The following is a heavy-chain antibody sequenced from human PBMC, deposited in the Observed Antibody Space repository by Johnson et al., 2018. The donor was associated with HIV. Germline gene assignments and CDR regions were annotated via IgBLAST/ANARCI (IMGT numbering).Heavy chain of an antibody. J-gene: IGHJ3*02. CDR3: ARGQVARGAFDI. Sequence: QVQLVESGGGVVQPGRSLRLSCAASGFTFSSYALHWVRQAPGKGLEWVAVISYDGSHKYYADSVKGRFTISRDNSKNTLYLQMNSLRAEDTAVYYCARGQVARGAFDIWGQGTMVTVSS. CDR2: ISYDGSHK. CDR1: GFTFSSYA. V-gene: IGHV3-30-3*01.